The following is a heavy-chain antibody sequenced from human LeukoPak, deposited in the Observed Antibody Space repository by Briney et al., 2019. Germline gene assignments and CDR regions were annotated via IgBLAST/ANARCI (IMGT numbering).Heavy chain of an antibody. CDR2: ISWNSGSI. CDR3: ARGNLGYCSGGSCYSDY. Sequence: GRSLRLSCAASGFTFDDYAMHWVRQAPGKGLEWVSGISWNSGSIGYADSVKGRFTISRDNAKNSLYLQMNTLRAEDTAVYYCARGNLGYCSGGSCYSDYWGQGTLVTVSS. V-gene: IGHV3-9*01. D-gene: IGHD2-15*01. J-gene: IGHJ4*02. CDR1: GFTFDDYA.